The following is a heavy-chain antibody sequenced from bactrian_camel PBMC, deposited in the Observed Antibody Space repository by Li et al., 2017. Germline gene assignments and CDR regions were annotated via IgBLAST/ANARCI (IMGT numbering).Heavy chain of an antibody. CDR3: QARNFKRTGIYCSFSSY. CDR1: GFTFSSYY. D-gene: IGHD3*01. J-gene: IGHJ4*01. V-gene: IGHV3S20*01. Sequence: HVQLVESGGGLVQPGGSLRLSCAASGFTFSSYYMSWVRQAPGKGLEWVSSIYTGGGSTYYADSVKGRFTISQDNAKITVYLQMNSLKAEDTAMYYCQARNFKRTGIYCSFSSYWGQGTQVTVS. CDR2: IYTGGGST.